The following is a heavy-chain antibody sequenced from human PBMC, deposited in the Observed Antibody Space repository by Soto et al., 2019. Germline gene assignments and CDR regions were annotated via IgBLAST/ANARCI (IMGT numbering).Heavy chain of an antibody. J-gene: IGHJ5*02. CDR3: ARNVDGSTSNWFGP. D-gene: IGHD6-13*01. CDR2: ISSTGGTT. CDR1: GFTFNNYG. Sequence: PWGCLRLSCAASGFTFNNYGMSWLRQATGKGLERVSGISSTGGTTYYAESVKGRFSISRDNSKNTLYLQMSNLRADDTAVYYCARNVDGSTSNWFGPWGQGALGSGSS. V-gene: IGHV3-23*01.